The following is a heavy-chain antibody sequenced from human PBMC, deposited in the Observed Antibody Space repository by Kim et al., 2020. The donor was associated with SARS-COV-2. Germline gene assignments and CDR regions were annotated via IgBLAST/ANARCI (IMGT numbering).Heavy chain of an antibody. CDR3: AKDGIVVVPAEYYYYYGMDV. J-gene: IGHJ6*02. V-gene: IGHV3-23*01. D-gene: IGHD2-2*01. Sequence: RFTISGDNSKNTLYLQMNSLRAEDTAVYYCAKDGIVVVPAEYYYYYGMDVWGQGTTVTVSS.